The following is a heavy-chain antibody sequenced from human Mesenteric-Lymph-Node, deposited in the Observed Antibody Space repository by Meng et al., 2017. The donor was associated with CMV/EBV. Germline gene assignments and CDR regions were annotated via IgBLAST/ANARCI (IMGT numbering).Heavy chain of an antibody. CDR1: GGSISSYY. CDR3: ARDLKTGGYYYGLDV. Sequence: SETLSLTCTVSGGSISSYYWSWIRQPPGKGLEWIGYIYYTGSTNYNPSLKSRVTISVDTSKNQFSLKLNSVTAADTAVYYCARDLKTGGYYYGLDVWGQGTTVTVSS. V-gene: IGHV4-59*01. CDR2: IYYTGST. D-gene: IGHD1-14*01. J-gene: IGHJ6*02.